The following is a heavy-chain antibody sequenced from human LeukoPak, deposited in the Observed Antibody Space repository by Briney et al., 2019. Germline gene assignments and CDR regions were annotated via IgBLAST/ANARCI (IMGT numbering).Heavy chain of an antibody. CDR3: ARDSWDSSGFGGIDY. CDR2: ITGNGGGI. D-gene: IGHD6-19*01. V-gene: IGHV3-23*01. J-gene: IGHJ4*02. Sequence: GGSLRLSCAASGFTFIIYGMNWVRQAPGKGLEWVSGITGNGGGIYYADSVKGRFTISRDNSKNTLYLQMASLRADDTAIYYCARDSWDSSGFGGIDYWGQGTLVTVSS. CDR1: GFTFIIYG.